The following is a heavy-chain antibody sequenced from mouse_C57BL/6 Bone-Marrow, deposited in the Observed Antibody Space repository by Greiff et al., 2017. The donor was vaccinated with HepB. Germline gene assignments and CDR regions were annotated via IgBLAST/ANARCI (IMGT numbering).Heavy chain of an antibody. V-gene: IGHV1-20*01. CDR1: GYSFTGYF. J-gene: IGHJ2*01. CDR2: INPYNGDT. Sequence: VQLKQSGPELVKPGDSVKISCKASGYSFTGYFMNWVMQSHGKSLEWIGRINPYNGDTFYNQKFKGKATLTVDKSSSTAHMELRSLTSEDSAVYYCARETDGYYETDFDYWGQGTTLTVSS. CDR3: ARETDGYYETDFDY. D-gene: IGHD2-3*01.